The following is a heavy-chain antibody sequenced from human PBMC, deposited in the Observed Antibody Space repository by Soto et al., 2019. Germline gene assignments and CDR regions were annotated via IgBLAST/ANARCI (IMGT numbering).Heavy chain of an antibody. CDR2: MTGDGRTT. Sequence: GGSLRLSCAASGFTFGDYWMHWVRQPPGKGPEWVSRMTGDGRTTQYADSVKGRFTASRDNAKSTLYLQMNSLRAEDTTVYYCATAEVDYWGPGTLVTVYS. V-gene: IGHV3-74*03. CDR1: GFTFGDYW. CDR3: ATAEVDY. J-gene: IGHJ4*02.